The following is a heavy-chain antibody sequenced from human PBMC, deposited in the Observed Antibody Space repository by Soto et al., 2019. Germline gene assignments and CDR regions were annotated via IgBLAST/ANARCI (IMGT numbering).Heavy chain of an antibody. CDR2: ISAYNGNT. CDR1: GYTFTSYG. V-gene: IGHV1-18*01. Sequence: ASVKVSCKASGYTFTSYGISWVRQAPGQWLEWMGWISAYNGNTNYAQKLQGRVTMTTDTSTSTAYMELRSLRSDDTAVYYCARDGWPTIYVDNGWFDPWGQGTLVTVSS. J-gene: IGHJ5*02. CDR3: ARDGWPTIYVDNGWFDP. D-gene: IGHD5-12*01.